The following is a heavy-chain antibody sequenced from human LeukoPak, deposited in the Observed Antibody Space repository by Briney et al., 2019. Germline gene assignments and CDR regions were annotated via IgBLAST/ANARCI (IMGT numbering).Heavy chain of an antibody. D-gene: IGHD6-19*01. CDR2: ISGSGGST. V-gene: IGHV3-23*01. CDR1: GFTFSSYA. CDR3: AKDLEDSGWYSDQGGY. Sequence: GGSLRLSCAASGFTFSSYAMSWVRQAPGKGLEWVSAISGSGGSTYYADSVKGRFTISRDNSKNTLYLQMNSLRAEDTAVYYCAKDLEDSGWYSDQGGYWGQGTLVTVSS. J-gene: IGHJ4*02.